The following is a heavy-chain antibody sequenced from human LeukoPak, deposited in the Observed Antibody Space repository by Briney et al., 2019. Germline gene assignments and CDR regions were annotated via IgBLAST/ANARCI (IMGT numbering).Heavy chain of an antibody. V-gene: IGHV4-61*01. CDR3: ARKRTGDQGYYFDY. J-gene: IGHJ4*02. Sequence: SETLSLTCTVSGGSVSSGRYYWSWIRQPPGKGLEWIGYFYYSGSTNYNPSLKTRVTISVYTSKNQFSLKVSSVTAADTAVYYCARKRTGDQGYYFDYWGQGTLVTVSS. CDR1: GGSVSSGRYY. CDR2: FYYSGST. D-gene: IGHD1-1*01.